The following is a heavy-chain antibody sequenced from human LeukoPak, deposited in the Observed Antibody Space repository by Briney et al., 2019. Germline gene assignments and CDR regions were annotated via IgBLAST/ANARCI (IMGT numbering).Heavy chain of an antibody. Sequence: ASVKASCKASGYTFTSYYMHWVRQAPGQGLEWMGIINPSGGSTSYAQKFQGRVTMTTDTSTSTAYMELRSLRSDDTAVYYCASSYDFWSGLDYWGQGTLVTVSP. CDR3: ASSYDFWSGLDY. CDR2: INPSGGST. CDR1: GYTFTSYY. J-gene: IGHJ4*02. D-gene: IGHD3-3*01. V-gene: IGHV1-46*01.